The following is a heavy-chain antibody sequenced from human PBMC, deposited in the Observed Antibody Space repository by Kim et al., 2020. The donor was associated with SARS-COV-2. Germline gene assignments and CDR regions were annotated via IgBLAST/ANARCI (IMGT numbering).Heavy chain of an antibody. CDR1: GYSFTSYW. J-gene: IGHJ6*02. D-gene: IGHD6-13*01. CDR2: IYPGDSDT. Sequence: GESLKISCKGSGYSFTSYWIGWVRQMPGKGLEWMGIIYPGDSDTRYSPSFQGQVTISADKSISTAYLQWSSLKASDTAMYYCARGWSSSGSGFYYGMDVWGQGTTVTVSS. V-gene: IGHV5-51*01. CDR3: ARGWSSSGSGFYYGMDV.